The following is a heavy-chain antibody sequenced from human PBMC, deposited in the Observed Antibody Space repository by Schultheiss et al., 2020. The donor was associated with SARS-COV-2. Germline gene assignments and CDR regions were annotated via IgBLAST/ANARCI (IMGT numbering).Heavy chain of an antibody. CDR3: ARGVYGPGGYYYGMDV. Sequence: SETLSLTCAVYGGSFSGYYWSWIRQPPGKGLEWIGEINHSGSTNYNPSLKSRVTISVDTSKNQFSLKLSSVTAADTAVYYCARGVYGPGGYYYGMDVWGQGTTVTVSS. J-gene: IGHJ6*02. CDR2: INHSGST. CDR1: GGSFSGYY. V-gene: IGHV4-34*01. D-gene: IGHD2/OR15-2a*01.